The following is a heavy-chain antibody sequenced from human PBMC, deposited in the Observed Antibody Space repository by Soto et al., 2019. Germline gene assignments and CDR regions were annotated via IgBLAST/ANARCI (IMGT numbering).Heavy chain of an antibody. D-gene: IGHD2-8*01. V-gene: IGHV3-23*01. J-gene: IGHJ5*02. CDR3: AKDMRTNINWFDP. Sequence: GWSLRLSCAASGFTFSTFAMTWVRQAPGMRLEWVSSISGSGVSTYYADSVKGRFTVFRDNSKNTLYLQMNSLRAEDTAIYYCAKDMRTNINWFDPWGQGTLVTVSS. CDR1: GFTFSTFA. CDR2: ISGSGVST.